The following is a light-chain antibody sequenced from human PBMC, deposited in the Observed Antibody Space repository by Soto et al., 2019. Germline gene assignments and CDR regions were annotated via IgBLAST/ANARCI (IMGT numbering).Light chain of an antibody. V-gene: IGLV2-14*01. J-gene: IGLJ1*01. Sequence: QFVLTQPASVSGSPGQSITISCTGTSSDVGGYNYVSWYQQHPGKAPKLMIYDVSNRPSGVSNRFSGSKSGNTASLTISGLQAEDEADYYSRSYTSSSTRVFGTGTKVTDL. CDR2: DVS. CDR3: RSYTSSSTRV. CDR1: SSDVGGYNY.